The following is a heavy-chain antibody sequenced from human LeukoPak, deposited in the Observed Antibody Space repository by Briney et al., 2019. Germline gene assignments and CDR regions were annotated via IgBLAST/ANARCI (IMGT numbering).Heavy chain of an antibody. D-gene: IGHD2-15*01. V-gene: IGHV4-39*07. CDR3: ARDADHPAVADTDY. CDR2: IYYSGST. J-gene: IGHJ4*02. CDR1: GGSISSSSYY. Sequence: SETLSLTCTVSGGSISSSSYYWGWIRQPPGKGLEWIGSIYYSGSTYYNPSLKSRVTISVDTSKNQFSLKLSFVTAADTAVYYCARDADHPAVADTDYWGQGTLVTVSS.